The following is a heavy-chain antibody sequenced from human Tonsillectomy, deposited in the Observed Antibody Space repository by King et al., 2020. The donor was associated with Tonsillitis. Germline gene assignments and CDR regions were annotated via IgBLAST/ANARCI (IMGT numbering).Heavy chain of an antibody. Sequence: VQLVESGGGLVQPGRSLRLSCAASGFTFDDYAMHWVRQAPGKGLEWVSGISWNSGSIGYADSVKGRFTISRDNAKNSLYLQMNSLRAEDTALYYCAKSVVAASTRYFDYWGQGTLVTVSS. D-gene: IGHD2-15*01. CDR2: ISWNSGSI. V-gene: IGHV3-9*01. J-gene: IGHJ4*02. CDR1: GFTFDDYA. CDR3: AKSVVAASTRYFDY.